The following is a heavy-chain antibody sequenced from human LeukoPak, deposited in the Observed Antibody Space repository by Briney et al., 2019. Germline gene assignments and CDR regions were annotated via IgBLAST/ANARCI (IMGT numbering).Heavy chain of an antibody. CDR2: IKQDGSEK. CDR3: ARDRTYDILTGYVANDY. Sequence: LTGGSLRLSCAASGFTFSSYWMSWVRQAPGKGLEWVPNIKQDGSEKYYVDSVKGRFTISRDNAKNSLYLQMNSLRAEDTAVYYCARDRTYDILTGYVANDYWGQGTLATVSS. CDR1: GFTFSSYW. V-gene: IGHV3-7*01. J-gene: IGHJ4*02. D-gene: IGHD3-9*01.